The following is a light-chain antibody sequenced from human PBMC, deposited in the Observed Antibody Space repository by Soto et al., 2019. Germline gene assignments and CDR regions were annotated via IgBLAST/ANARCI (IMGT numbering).Light chain of an antibody. V-gene: IGKV3-15*01. CDR3: QQYNNWSGWT. CDR1: QSVSSN. J-gene: IGKJ1*01. CDR2: GAS. Sequence: EIVMTQSPATLSVSPGESATLSCRASQSVSSNLAWYQQKPGQAPRLLIYGASTRATGIPARFSGSGSGTEFTLTISSLQSEDFAVYYCQQYNNWSGWTFGQGTKVEI.